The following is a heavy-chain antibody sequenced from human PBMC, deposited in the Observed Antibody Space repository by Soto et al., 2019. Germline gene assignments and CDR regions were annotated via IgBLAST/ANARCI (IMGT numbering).Heavy chain of an antibody. CDR3: ARYCTGADGQRGLDY. Sequence: EVQLVESGGGLVQPGGSLRLSCAAFGLGISNHWMNWVRQAPGKGLEWVANMKADGSEKYYVDSVKGRITISRDNAKNPVDLNMDSMSDKDTDLYYSARYCTGADGQRGLDYWGQGNLVTVSS. D-gene: IGHD2-8*02. CDR1: GLGISNHW. V-gene: IGHV3-7*01. J-gene: IGHJ4*02. CDR2: MKADGSEK.